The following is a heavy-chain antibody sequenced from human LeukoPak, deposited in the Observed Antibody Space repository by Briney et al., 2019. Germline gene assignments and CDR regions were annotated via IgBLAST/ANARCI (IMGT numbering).Heavy chain of an antibody. CDR2: INHSGST. Sequence: MPSETLSLTCAVYGGSFSGYYWSWIRQPPGKGLEWIGEINHSGSTNYNPTLKSRVTISVDPSKNQFSLKLSSVTAADTAVYYCTRGPSSSGYYIYYYYGLDVWGQGTTVTVSS. D-gene: IGHD3-22*01. CDR3: TRGPSSSGYYIYYYYGLDV. CDR1: GGSFSGYY. V-gene: IGHV4-34*01. J-gene: IGHJ6*02.